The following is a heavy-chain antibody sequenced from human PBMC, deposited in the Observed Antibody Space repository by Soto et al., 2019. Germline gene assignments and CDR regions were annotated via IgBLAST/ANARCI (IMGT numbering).Heavy chain of an antibody. Sequence: GGALRLSCVGSGVTFSSFEMTWVRQTPGKGLEWLSYIGRSGETIYYADSVKGRFTISRDNAKSSLFLQMNGLRDEDTGIYYCARDSRGGAARRPTFYYWGRGTQVTVSS. J-gene: IGHJ4*02. CDR3: ARDSRGGAARRPTFYY. D-gene: IGHD6-6*01. CDR2: IGRSGETI. V-gene: IGHV3-48*03. CDR1: GVTFSSFE.